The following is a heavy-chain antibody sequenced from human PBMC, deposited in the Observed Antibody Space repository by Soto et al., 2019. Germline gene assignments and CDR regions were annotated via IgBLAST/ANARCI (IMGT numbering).Heavy chain of an antibody. Sequence: GGSLRLSCAASGFTFSSYGMHWVRQAPGKGLEWVAVISYDGSNKYYADSVKGRFTISKDNSKNTLYLQMNSLRAEDTAVYYCAKVVVPAGPETQYYYYGMDVWGQGTTVTVSS. CDR3: AKVVVPAGPETQYYYYGMDV. CDR2: ISYDGSNK. D-gene: IGHD2-2*01. J-gene: IGHJ6*02. CDR1: GFTFSSYG. V-gene: IGHV3-30*18.